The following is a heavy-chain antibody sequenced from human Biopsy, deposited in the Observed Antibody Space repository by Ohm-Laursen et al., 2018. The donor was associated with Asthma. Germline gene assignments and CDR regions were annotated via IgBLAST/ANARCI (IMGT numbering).Heavy chain of an antibody. V-gene: IGHV3-30*03. Sequence: SLRLSCTASGFTFRSFGMHWVRQAPGKGLEWVAVISYDGNHKFYEDSVKGRFTISRDNGKNSLYLQMNSLRAEDTAVYYCARDVDLRSVYWGQGTLVTVSS. CDR3: ARDVDLRSVY. J-gene: IGHJ4*02. CDR1: GFTFRSFG. CDR2: ISYDGNHK. D-gene: IGHD2-15*01.